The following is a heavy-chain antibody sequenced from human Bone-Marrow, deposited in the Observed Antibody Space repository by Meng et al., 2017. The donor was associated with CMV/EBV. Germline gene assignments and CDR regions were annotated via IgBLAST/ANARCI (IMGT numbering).Heavy chain of an antibody. CDR2: MKTPTGET. CDR3: ARMDFYNPFNWFDP. CDR1: GYAFTNYD. D-gene: IGHD3-3*01. V-gene: IGHV1-8*01. Sequence: KASGYAFTNYDINWVRQATGQGLEWLGWMKTPTGETAYAQKFQGRVTMTRATSIRTAYMELSSLRSDDTPIYYCARMDFYNPFNWFDPWGQGTLVTVSS. J-gene: IGHJ5*02.